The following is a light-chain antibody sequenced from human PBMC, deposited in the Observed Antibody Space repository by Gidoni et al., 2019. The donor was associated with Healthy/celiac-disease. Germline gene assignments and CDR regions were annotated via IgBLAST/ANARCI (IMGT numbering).Light chain of an antibody. CDR2: LCT. CDR3: MQALQTPLT. V-gene: IGKV2-28*01. Sequence: DIVRPQSPLYMPVTPGEPASSACRSSPSLLPINGYNYLDWHLQKPGQSPQLLIYLCTNRASGVPDRFSGSGSGTYFTLKISRVEAEDVGFYYCMQALQTPLTFGGGTKVEI. J-gene: IGKJ4*01. CDR1: PSLLPINGYNY.